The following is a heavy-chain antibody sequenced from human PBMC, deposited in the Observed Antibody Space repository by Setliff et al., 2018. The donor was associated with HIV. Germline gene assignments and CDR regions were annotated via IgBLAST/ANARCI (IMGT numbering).Heavy chain of an antibody. D-gene: IGHD3-16*01. CDR1: GYTLTNYG. CDR2: LSTFDRSI. Sequence: ASVKVSCKASGYTLTNYGVSWVRQAPGQGLEWMGWLSTFDRSINYDDKFEGRITMTTDTSTSTAYMELSSLRSQDTAMYYCARGWGGQDSYYYGMDVWGQGTTVTVSS. CDR3: ARGWGGQDSYYYGMDV. V-gene: IGHV1-18*01. J-gene: IGHJ6*02.